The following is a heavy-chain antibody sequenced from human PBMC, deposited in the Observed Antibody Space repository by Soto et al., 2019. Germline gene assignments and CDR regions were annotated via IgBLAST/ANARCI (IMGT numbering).Heavy chain of an antibody. CDR1: GVSFSGYY. CDR3: AKTTYYYGSGSYYRWFDP. CDR2: INHSGST. Sequence: SETLSVTCAFHGVSFSGYYCSCILQPPGKRLEWIGEINHSGSTNYNPSLKSRVTISVDTSKNYFSLNLSSVTAADTAVFYCAKTTYYYGSGSYYRWFDPWGHGTLVTIS. J-gene: IGHJ5*02. V-gene: IGHV4-34*01. D-gene: IGHD3-10*01.